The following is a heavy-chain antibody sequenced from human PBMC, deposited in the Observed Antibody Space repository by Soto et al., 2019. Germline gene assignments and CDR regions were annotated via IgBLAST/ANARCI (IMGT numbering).Heavy chain of an antibody. CDR1: GGSFSGYY. J-gene: IGHJ4*02. Sequence: QVQLQQWGAGLLKPSETLSLTCAVYGGSFSGYYWSWIRQPPGKGLEWSGEINHSGSTNYNPSLKRRVTISVDTSKNQFSLKLSSVTAADTAVYYCARGLTTVTTVRYFDYWGQGTLVTVSS. CDR2: INHSGST. D-gene: IGHD4-17*01. V-gene: IGHV4-34*01. CDR3: ARGLTTVTTVRYFDY.